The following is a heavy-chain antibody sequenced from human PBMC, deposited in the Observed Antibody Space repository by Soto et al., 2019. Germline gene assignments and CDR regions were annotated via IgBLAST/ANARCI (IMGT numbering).Heavy chain of an antibody. J-gene: IGHJ6*02. CDR2: IIPISGTA. D-gene: IGHD2-2*01. CDR3: ARSQGSSTSLEIYYYYYYGMDV. CDR1: GGTFSSYA. V-gene: IGHV1-69*01. Sequence: QVQLVQSGAEVKQPGSSVKVSCKASGGTFSSYAISWVRQAPGQGLEWMGGIIPISGTANYAQKFQGRVTITADESTSTAYMELSSQRSEDTAVYYCARSQGSSTSLEIYYYYYYGMDVWGQGTTVTVSS.